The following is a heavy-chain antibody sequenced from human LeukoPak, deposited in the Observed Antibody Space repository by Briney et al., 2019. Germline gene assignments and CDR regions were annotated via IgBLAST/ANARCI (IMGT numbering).Heavy chain of an antibody. J-gene: IGHJ3*02. V-gene: IGHV3-48*01. CDR1: GFTFSSYS. Sequence: GGSLRLSSAASGFTFSSYSMNWVRQAPGKGLEWVSYISSSSSTIYYADSVKGRFTISRDNSKNTLFLQMNSLRAEDTAKYYCAKSLLTTATGTGRASDIWGQGTMVTVSS. CDR3: AKSLLTTATGTGRASDI. CDR2: ISSSSSTI. D-gene: IGHD1-1*01.